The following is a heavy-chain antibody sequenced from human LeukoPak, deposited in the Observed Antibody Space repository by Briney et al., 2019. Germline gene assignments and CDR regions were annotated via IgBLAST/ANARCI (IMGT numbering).Heavy chain of an antibody. CDR3: AKDYGSGSYYNGINYYYMDV. V-gene: IGHV3-9*01. D-gene: IGHD3-10*01. J-gene: IGHJ6*03. CDR1: GFTFDDYV. CDR2: ISWNSGSI. Sequence: GGSLRLSCAASGFTFDDYVMHWVRQAPGKGLEWVSGISWNSGSIGYADSVKGRFTISRDNAKNSLYLQMNSLRAEDTALYYCAKDYGSGSYYNGINYYYMDVWGKGTTVTISS.